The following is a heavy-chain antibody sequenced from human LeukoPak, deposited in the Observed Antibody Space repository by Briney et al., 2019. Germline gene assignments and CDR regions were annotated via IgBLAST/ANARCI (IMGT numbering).Heavy chain of an antibody. J-gene: IGHJ3*02. V-gene: IGHV3-7*01. D-gene: IGHD1-26*01. Sequence: SGGSLRLPCAASGFTFSSYWMSWVRQAPGKGLEWVANIKQDGSEKYYVDSVKGRFTISRDNAKNSLYLQMNSLRAEDTAVYYCARVLGGSYSAFDIWGQGTMVTVSS. CDR2: IKQDGSEK. CDR1: GFTFSSYW. CDR3: ARVLGGSYSAFDI.